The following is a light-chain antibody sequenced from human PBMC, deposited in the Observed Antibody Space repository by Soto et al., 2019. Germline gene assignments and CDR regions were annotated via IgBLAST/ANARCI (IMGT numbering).Light chain of an antibody. Sequence: QSALTQPASVSGSPGQSITISFTGTSSDVGAYNYVSWYQVHTGKAPKLMVYDVSDRPSGVSNPFSVSKSGNTASLTISGLQAEDEADYNCTSYTTSSTLIFGGGTKVTVL. V-gene: IGLV2-14*03. CDR3: TSYTTSSTLI. CDR2: DVS. J-gene: IGLJ2*01. CDR1: SSDVGAYNY.